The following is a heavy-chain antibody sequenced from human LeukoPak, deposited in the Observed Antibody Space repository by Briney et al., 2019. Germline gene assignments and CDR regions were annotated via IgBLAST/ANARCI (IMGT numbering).Heavy chain of an antibody. CDR3: ARVYDFWSGYPPRPDY. CDR1: GYTFTSYG. Sequence: ASVKVSCKAPGYTFTSYGISWVRQAPGQGLEWMGWISAYNGNTNYAQKLQGRVTMTTDTSTSTAYMELRSLRSDDTAVYYCARVYDFWSGYPPRPDYWGQGTLVTVSS. CDR2: ISAYNGNT. D-gene: IGHD3-3*01. V-gene: IGHV1-18*01. J-gene: IGHJ4*02.